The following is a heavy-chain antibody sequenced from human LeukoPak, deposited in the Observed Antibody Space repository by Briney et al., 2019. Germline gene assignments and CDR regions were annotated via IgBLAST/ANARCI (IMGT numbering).Heavy chain of an antibody. Sequence: GRSLRLSCAASGFTFSSYAMHWVRQAPGKGLEWVAVISYGGSNKYYADSVKGRFTISRDNSKNTLYLQMNSLRAEDTAVYYCARRAVTTRAVDYWGQGTLVTVSS. V-gene: IGHV3-30-3*01. CDR1: GFTFSSYA. D-gene: IGHD4-17*01. J-gene: IGHJ4*02. CDR3: ARRAVTTRAVDY. CDR2: ISYGGSNK.